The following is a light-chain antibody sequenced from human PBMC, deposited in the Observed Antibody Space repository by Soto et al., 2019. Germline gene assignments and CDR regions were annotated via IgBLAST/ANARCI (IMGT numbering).Light chain of an antibody. J-gene: IGLJ3*02. CDR1: SSDVGGYNY. Sequence: QSALTQPPSASGSPGQSVTISCTGTSSDVGGYNYVSWYQQYPGKAPKLMIYEVSKRPSGVPDRFSDSKSGKTASLTVSGLQPEAEADYYCTSYAGSDIWVFGGGTKLTVL. V-gene: IGLV2-8*01. CDR3: TSYAGSDIWV. CDR2: EVS.